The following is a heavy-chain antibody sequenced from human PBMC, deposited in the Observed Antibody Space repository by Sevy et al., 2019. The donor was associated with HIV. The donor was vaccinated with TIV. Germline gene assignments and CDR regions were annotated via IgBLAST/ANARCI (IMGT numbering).Heavy chain of an antibody. CDR1: GYTFTSYG. D-gene: IGHD2-15*01. CDR2: ISAYNGKT. V-gene: IGHV1-18*01. Sequence: ASVKVSCKASGYTFTSYGISWVRQAPGQGLEWMGWISAYNGKTNYAQKLQGRVTMTTDTSTSTAYMELRSLRSDDTAVYYCARDGEFKYCSGGSCYPYDAFDIWGQGTMVTVSS. CDR3: ARDGEFKYCSGGSCYPYDAFDI. J-gene: IGHJ3*02.